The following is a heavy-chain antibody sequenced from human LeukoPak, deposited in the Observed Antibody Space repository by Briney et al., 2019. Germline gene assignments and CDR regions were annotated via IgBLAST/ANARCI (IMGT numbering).Heavy chain of an antibody. CDR3: ARETVGFDY. CDR2: IIPNLDMA. J-gene: IGHJ4*02. Sequence: ASVKVSCKASGGTFISYAISWVRQAPGQGLEWMGRIIPNLDMANHAQKFQDRVTITADKSTSTAYMELSSLRSEDTAVYYCARETVGFDYWGQGTLVTVSS. D-gene: IGHD2-15*01. V-gene: IGHV1-69*04. CDR1: GGTFISYA.